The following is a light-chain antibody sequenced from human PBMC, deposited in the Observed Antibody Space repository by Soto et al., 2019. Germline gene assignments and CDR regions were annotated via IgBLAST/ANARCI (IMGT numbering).Light chain of an antibody. CDR3: HNYNSYSEE. Sequence: DIQMTQSPSTLSGSVVDRVTITCRSSQTISSWLAWYQQKPGKAPKLLIYKASTLKSGVQSRFSGSGSGTEFTLTISSLQPDDFATYYCHNYNSYSEEFGQGTKVDIK. V-gene: IGKV1-5*03. J-gene: IGKJ1*01. CDR1: QTISSW. CDR2: KAS.